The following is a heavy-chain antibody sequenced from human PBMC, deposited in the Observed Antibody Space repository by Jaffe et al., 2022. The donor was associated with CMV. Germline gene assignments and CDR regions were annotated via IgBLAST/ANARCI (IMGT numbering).Heavy chain of an antibody. V-gene: IGHV4-34*01. Sequence: QVQLQQWGAGLLKPSETLSLTCAVYGGSFSGYYWSWIRQPPGKGLEWIGEINHSGSTNYNPSLKSRVTISVDTSKNQFSLKLSSVTAADTAVYYCARGFSGGSSYYYYGMDVWGQGTTVTVSS. D-gene: IGHD2-15*01. CDR1: GGSFSGYY. J-gene: IGHJ6*02. CDR2: INHSGST. CDR3: ARGFSGGSSYYYYGMDV.